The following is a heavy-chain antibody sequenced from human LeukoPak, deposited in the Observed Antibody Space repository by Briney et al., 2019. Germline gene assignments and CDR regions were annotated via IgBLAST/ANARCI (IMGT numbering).Heavy chain of an antibody. Sequence: PGGSLRLSCAASGFSFSDYLMDWIRQPPGKGLEWIGEINHSGSTNYNSSLKSRVTISVDTSKNQFSLKLSSVTAADTAVYYCARGYYGSGSHCCHMDVWGKGTTITVS. CDR2: INHSGST. CDR1: GFSFSDYL. CDR3: ARGYYGSGSHCCHMDV. V-gene: IGHV4-34*01. J-gene: IGHJ6*03. D-gene: IGHD3-10*01.